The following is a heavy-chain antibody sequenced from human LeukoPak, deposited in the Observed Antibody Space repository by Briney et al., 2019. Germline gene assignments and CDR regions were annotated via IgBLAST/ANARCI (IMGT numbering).Heavy chain of an antibody. CDR2: ISGSGGST. D-gene: IGHD3-10*01. V-gene: IGHV3-23*01. CDR1: GFTFSSYA. J-gene: IGHJ4*02. Sequence: GGSLRLSCAASGFTFSSYAMSWVRQAPGKGLEWVSAISGSGGSTYYADSVKGRFTISRDNSKNTLYLQMNSLRAEDTAVYYSAKDYGSGSYHPRYFDYWGQGTLVTVSS. CDR3: AKDYGSGSYHPRYFDY.